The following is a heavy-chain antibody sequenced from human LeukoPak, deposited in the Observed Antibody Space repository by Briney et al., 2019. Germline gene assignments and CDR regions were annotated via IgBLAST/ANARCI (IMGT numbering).Heavy chain of an antibody. Sequence: ASVKVSCKASGYTFTSYDINWVRQATGQGLEWMGWINPNSGGTNYAQKFQGRVTMTRDTSISTAYMELSRLRSDDTAVYYCARGDSSSASGFDAFDIWGQGTMVTVYS. D-gene: IGHD6-6*01. J-gene: IGHJ3*02. CDR2: INPNSGGT. V-gene: IGHV1-2*02. CDR3: ARGDSSSASGFDAFDI. CDR1: GYTFTSYD.